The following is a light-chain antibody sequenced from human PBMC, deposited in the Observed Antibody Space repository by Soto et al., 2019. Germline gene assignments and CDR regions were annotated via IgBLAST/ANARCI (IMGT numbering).Light chain of an antibody. Sequence: ETLLTQSPATLSVSPGERVTLSCRASQSVRDNLAWYQQKPGQAPRLLIYGASTRAPGIPDRFRGRGVGKEFSLTISSLQSEDFDGNYCQQHNDWPPSTFGQGTQLDIK. V-gene: IGKV3-15*01. CDR1: QSVRDN. J-gene: IGKJ2*01. CDR3: QQHNDWPPST. CDR2: GAS.